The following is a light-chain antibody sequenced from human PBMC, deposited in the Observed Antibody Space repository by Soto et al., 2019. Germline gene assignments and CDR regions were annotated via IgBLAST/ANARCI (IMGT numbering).Light chain of an antibody. J-gene: IGKJ3*01. Sequence: ELVLTQSPGTLSLSPGERATLSCRASQSVSSSYLAWYQQKPGQAPRLLIYGASSRATGSPDRFSGSGSGTDFTLTISRLEPEDFAVYYCQQYGSSPFTFVPGTKV. CDR3: QQYGSSPFT. CDR1: QSVSSSY. CDR2: GAS. V-gene: IGKV3-20*01.